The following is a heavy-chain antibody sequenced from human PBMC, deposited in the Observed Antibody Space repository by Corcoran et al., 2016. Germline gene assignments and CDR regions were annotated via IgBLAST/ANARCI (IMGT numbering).Heavy chain of an antibody. CDR3: ARSVALGGRYGSGTSY. V-gene: IGHV1-69*01. J-gene: IGHJ4*02. Sequence: QVQLVQSGAEVKKPGSSVKVSCKASGGTFSSYAISWVRQAPGQGLEWMGGIIPIFGTANYAQKFQGGVTITADESTSTAYMELSSLSSEDTAVYYCARSVALGGRYGSGTSYWGQGTLVTVSS. CDR1: GGTFSSYA. D-gene: IGHD3-10*01. CDR2: IIPIFGTA.